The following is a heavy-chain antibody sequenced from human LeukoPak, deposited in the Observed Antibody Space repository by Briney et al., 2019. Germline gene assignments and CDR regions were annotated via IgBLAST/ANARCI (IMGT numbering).Heavy chain of an antibody. CDR1: GFTFDDYA. J-gene: IGHJ4*02. CDR3: ARIDSSGYYLKSYSFDY. D-gene: IGHD3-22*01. CDR2: ISWNSGNI. V-gene: IGHV3-9*01. Sequence: GRSLRLSCAASGFTFDDYAMHWVRQAPGKGLEWVSGISWNSGNIGYADSVKGRFTISRDNAKNSLYLQMNSLRAEDTAVYYCARIDSSGYYLKSYSFDYWGQGTLVTVSS.